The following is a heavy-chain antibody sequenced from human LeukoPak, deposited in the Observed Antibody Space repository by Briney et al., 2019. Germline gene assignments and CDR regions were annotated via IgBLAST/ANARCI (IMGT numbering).Heavy chain of an antibody. CDR1: GYTFTSYY. J-gene: IGHJ3*02. Sequence: GASVKVSCKASGYTFTSYYMHWVRQAPGQGLEWMGIINPSGGGTSYAQKFQGRVTMTRDTSTSTVYMELSSLRSEDTAVYYCARDEEGSSSTGAFDTWGQGTMVTVSS. CDR2: INPSGGGT. CDR3: ARDEEGSSSTGAFDT. D-gene: IGHD6-13*01. V-gene: IGHV1-46*01.